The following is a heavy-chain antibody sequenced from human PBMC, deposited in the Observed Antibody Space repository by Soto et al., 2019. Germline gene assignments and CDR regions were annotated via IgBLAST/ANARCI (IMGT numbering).Heavy chain of an antibody. D-gene: IGHD2-8*01. CDR1: GGSISSSSYY. CDR3: ARHHFRCTNGVCYRSRFDY. CDR2: IYYSGST. Sequence: SETLSLTCTVSGGSISSSSYYWGWIRQPPGKGLEWIGSIYYSGSTYYNPSLKSRVTISVDTSKNQFSLKLSSVTAADTAVYYCARHHFRCTNGVCYRSRFDYWGQGTLVTVSS. J-gene: IGHJ4*02. V-gene: IGHV4-39*01.